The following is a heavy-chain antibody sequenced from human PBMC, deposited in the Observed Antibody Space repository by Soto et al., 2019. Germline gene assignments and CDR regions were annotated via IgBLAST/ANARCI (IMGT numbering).Heavy chain of an antibody. CDR3: ALITSDY. Sequence: EVQLVESGGGLVKPGGPLRLSCGASGFSFNNAWLNWVRQAPGKGLEWVGRIKSKSDGELAEYAAPVKDRFTISRDDSKNTVFLQMNSLKTEDTAVYYCALITSDYWGQGTLVTVSS. CDR1: GFSFNNAW. V-gene: IGHV3-15*07. J-gene: IGHJ4*02. CDR2: IKSKSDGELA.